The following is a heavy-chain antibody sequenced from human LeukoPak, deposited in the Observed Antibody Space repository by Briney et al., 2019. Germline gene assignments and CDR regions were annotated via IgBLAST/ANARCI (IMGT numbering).Heavy chain of an antibody. V-gene: IGHV4-39*01. J-gene: IGHJ4*01. CDR2: IYCTGSA. CDR1: GGSISGSSYS. CDR3: ARTPYNSHWEFDY. Sequence: PSETLPLSCTVSGGSISGSSYSWGWIRQPPGKGLEWIGNIYCTGSAYYNPSLRSRVTISVDTSKNQFSLRLSSVTATDTALYYCARTPYNSHWEFDYW. D-gene: IGHD1-14*01.